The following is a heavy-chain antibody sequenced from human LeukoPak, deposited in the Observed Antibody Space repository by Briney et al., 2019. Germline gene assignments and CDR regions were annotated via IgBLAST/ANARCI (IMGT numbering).Heavy chain of an antibody. CDR2: IYYSGST. D-gene: IGHD3-10*01. Sequence: SETLSLTCTVSGGSISSSSYYCGWIRPPPGKGLEWIGSIYYSGSTYYNPSLKSRVTISVDTSKNQFSLKLSSVTAADTAVYYCARLLKAGGSGSYPNWGQGTLVTVSS. V-gene: IGHV4-39*01. CDR1: GGSISSSSYY. J-gene: IGHJ4*02. CDR3: ARLLKAGGSGSYPN.